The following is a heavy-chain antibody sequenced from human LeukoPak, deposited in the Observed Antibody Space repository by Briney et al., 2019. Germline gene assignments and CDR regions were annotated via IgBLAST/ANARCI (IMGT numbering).Heavy chain of an antibody. J-gene: IGHJ4*02. Sequence: PSETLSLTCTVSGGSISSYYWSWIRQPPGKGLEWIGYIYYSGSTNYNPSPKSRVTISVDTSKNQFSLKLSSVTAADTAVYYCARHVVYCTNGVCYTSLDYWGQGTLVTVSS. CDR2: IYYSGST. CDR1: GGSISSYY. CDR3: ARHVVYCTNGVCYTSLDY. D-gene: IGHD2-8*01. V-gene: IGHV4-59*08.